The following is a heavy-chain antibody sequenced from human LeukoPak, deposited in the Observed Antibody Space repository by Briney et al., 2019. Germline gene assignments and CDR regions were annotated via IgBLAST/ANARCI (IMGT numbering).Heavy chain of an antibody. CDR2: IIPIFGTA. V-gene: IGHV1-69*01. D-gene: IGHD2-8*01. Sequence: SVKVSCKASGGTFSSYAISWVRQAPGQGLEWMGGIIPIFGTANYAQKFQGRVTITADESTSTAYMELSSLRSEDTAVYYCARDDTYCTNGVCYTGWGQGTLVTVSS. J-gene: IGHJ4*02. CDR3: ARDDTYCTNGVCYTG. CDR1: GGTFSSYA.